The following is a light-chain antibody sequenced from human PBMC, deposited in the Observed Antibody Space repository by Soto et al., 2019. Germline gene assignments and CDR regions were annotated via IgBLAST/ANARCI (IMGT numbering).Light chain of an antibody. CDR2: DVT. CDR3: SSYTSSISVV. CDR1: SSDVGSYNR. V-gene: IGLV2-18*02. J-gene: IGLJ2*01. Sequence: QSALTQPPSVSGSPGQSVTISCTGTSSDVGSYNRVSWYQQPPGTAPKLMIYDVTNRPSGVPDRFSGSKSGNTASLTISGLQAEDEADYYCSSYTSSISVVFGGGTQLTVL.